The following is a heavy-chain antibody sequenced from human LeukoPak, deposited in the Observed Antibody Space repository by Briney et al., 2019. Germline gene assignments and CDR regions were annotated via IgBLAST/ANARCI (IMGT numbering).Heavy chain of an antibody. CDR2: ISSSGSTI. Sequence: GGSLRLSCAASGFTFSSYEMNWVRQAPGKGLEWVSYISSSGSTIYYAESVKGRFTISRDNAKNSLYLQMNSLRAEDTAVYYCARDGPYCSGGSCYFDYWGQGTLVTVSS. V-gene: IGHV3-48*03. J-gene: IGHJ4*02. CDR3: ARDGPYCSGGSCYFDY. D-gene: IGHD2-15*01. CDR1: GFTFSSYE.